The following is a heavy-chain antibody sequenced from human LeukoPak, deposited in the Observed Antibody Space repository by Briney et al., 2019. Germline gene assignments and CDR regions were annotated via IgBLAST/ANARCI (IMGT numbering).Heavy chain of an antibody. D-gene: IGHD3-3*01. Sequence: PSETLSLTCAVYGGSFSSYYWSWIRQPPGKGLEWIGEINHNGSTNYNPSLKSRITISVDTSKNQFSLKLSSVTAADTAVYYCARGPLLEWVLDWGQGTLVTVSS. CDR1: GGSFSSYY. V-gene: IGHV4-34*01. CDR2: INHNGST. J-gene: IGHJ4*02. CDR3: ARGPLLEWVLD.